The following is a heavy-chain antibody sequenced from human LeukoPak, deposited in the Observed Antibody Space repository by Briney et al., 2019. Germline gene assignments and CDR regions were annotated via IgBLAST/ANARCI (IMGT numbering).Heavy chain of an antibody. J-gene: IGHJ4*02. Sequence: SETLSLTCTVSGYSISSGYYWGWIRQPPGKGLEWIGSFYHSGTTYYNPSLKSRVTISVDTSKSQFSLKLSSVTAADTAVYYCARDRIPPSYDYWGQGTLVTVSS. V-gene: IGHV4-38-2*02. CDR3: ARDRIPPSYDY. CDR1: GYSISSGYY. D-gene: IGHD2-21*01. CDR2: FYHSGTT.